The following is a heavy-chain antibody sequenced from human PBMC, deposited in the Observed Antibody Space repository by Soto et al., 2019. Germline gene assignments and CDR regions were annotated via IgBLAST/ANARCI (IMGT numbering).Heavy chain of an antibody. D-gene: IGHD3-22*01. CDR2: ISSSSSYI. V-gene: IGHV3-21*01. CDR3: AIDYYDSSGYLAPLDY. CDR1: GFTFSSYS. Sequence: PGGSLRLSCAASGFTFSSYSMNWVRQAPGKGLEWVSSISSSSSYIYYADSVKGRFTISRDNAKNSLYLQMNSLRAEDTAVYYCAIDYYDSSGYLAPLDYWAQGTLVPVSS. J-gene: IGHJ4*02.